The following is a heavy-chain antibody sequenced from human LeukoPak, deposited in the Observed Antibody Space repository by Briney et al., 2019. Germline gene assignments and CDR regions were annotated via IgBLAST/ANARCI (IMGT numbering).Heavy chain of an antibody. D-gene: IGHD1-7*01. J-gene: IGHJ6*02. CDR3: AKVRGGTGTTFFYYYGMDV. CDR2: ISGTGGST. Sequence: PSETLSLTCAVYGGSFSGYYWSWIRQAPGKGLEWVSSISGTGGSTYSADSVKGRFTISRDNSKNTLYLQMNSLRADDTAVYYCAKVRGGTGTTFFYYYGMDVWGQGTTVTVSS. V-gene: IGHV3-23*01. CDR1: GGSFSGYY.